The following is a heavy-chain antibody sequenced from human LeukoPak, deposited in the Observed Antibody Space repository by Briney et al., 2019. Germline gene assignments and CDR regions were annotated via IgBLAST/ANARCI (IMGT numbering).Heavy chain of an antibody. CDR2: IKDDGSAR. CDR1: GFTFGAYW. D-gene: IGHD3-16*02. CDR3: ARHIVGEQNFDY. V-gene: IGHV3-7*01. Sequence: GGSLRLPCAASGFTFGAYWMSWFRQAPGKGPEWVASIKDDGSARFYVDSLEGRFTISRDNAKNTLYLQMDTMRVEDTAVYYCARHIVGEQNFDYWSQGTLVTVSS. J-gene: IGHJ4*02.